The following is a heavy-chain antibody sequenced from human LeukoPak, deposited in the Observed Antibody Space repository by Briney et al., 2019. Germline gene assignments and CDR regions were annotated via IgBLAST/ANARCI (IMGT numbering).Heavy chain of an antibody. D-gene: IGHD2-2*01. V-gene: IGHV4-4*07. CDR3: ARLGYCSSTSCSRGYYYYYMDV. CDR2: IYTSGST. CDR1: GGSISSYY. J-gene: IGHJ6*03. Sequence: TSETLSLTCTVSGGSISSYYWSWIRQPAGKGLEWIGRIYTSGSTNYNPSLKSRVTMSVDTSKNQFSLKLSSVTAADTAVYYCARLGYCSSTSCSRGYYYYYMDVWGKGTTVTVSS.